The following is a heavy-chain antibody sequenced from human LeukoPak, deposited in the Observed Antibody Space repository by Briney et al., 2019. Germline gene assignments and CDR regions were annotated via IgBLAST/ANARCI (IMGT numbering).Heavy chain of an antibody. D-gene: IGHD5/OR15-5a*01. Sequence: SETLSLTCTVSNGSMRSYYWTWIRQPAGKGLEWVGRLFDARKVNYNPSLGGRVTMSMDTSKNQFSLRMTSVTAADAAVYYCTRGFQGVYDYWGQGALVIVSS. CDR2: LFDARKV. J-gene: IGHJ4*02. CDR1: NGSMRSYY. V-gene: IGHV4-4*07. CDR3: TRGFQGVYDY.